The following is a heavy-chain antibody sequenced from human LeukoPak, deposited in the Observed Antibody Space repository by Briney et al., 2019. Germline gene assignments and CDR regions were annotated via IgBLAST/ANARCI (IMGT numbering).Heavy chain of an antibody. CDR2: INPSGGST. CDR1: GYTFTGYY. J-gene: IGHJ3*02. D-gene: IGHD4-17*01. CDR3: ARVPYGDFLGNALDI. V-gene: IGHV1-46*01. Sequence: GASVKVSCKASGYTFTGYYMHWVRQAPGQGLEWMGIINPSGGSTSYAQKFQGRVTMTRDTSTSTVYMELSSLRSEDTAVYYCARVPYGDFLGNALDIWGQGTMVTVSS.